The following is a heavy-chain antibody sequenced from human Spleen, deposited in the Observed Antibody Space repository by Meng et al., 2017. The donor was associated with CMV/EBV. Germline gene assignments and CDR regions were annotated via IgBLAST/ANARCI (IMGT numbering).Heavy chain of an antibody. Sequence: QVQLQESGPGLVKPSGTLSLTCSVSGGPISSSNLWTWVRQVPGKGLEWLGEIYHSGSTNYNPSLKSRVTISVDKFKNQFSLKLGSVTAADTAVYYCARIERRRILKYCGSDCSTTDYWGQGTLVTVSS. CDR3: ARIERRRILKYCGSDCSTTDY. CDR1: GGPISSSNL. J-gene: IGHJ4*02. D-gene: IGHD2-21*02. V-gene: IGHV4-4*02. CDR2: IYHSGST.